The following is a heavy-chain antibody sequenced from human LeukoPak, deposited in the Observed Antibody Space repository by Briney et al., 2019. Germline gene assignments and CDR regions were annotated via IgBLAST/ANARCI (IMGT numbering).Heavy chain of an antibody. Sequence: GESLKISCKTSGYTFTSNWIGWVRQMPGKGLEWVGVIYPGDSDVRYSPSFRGQVTISADKSISTAYLQWTRLETSDTAIFYCARGGYTSGGYYFDYWAQGTLVTVSS. CDR3: ARGGYTSGGYYFDY. V-gene: IGHV5-51*01. CDR2: IYPGDSDV. CDR1: GYTFTSNW. D-gene: IGHD6-19*01. J-gene: IGHJ4*02.